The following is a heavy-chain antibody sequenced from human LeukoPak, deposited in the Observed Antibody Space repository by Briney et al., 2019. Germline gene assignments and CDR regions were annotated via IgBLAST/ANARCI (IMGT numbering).Heavy chain of an antibody. Sequence: GASVKVSCKASGYTFTSYGISWVRQAPGQGLEWMGWISAYNGNTNYAQKLQGRVTMTTDTSTSTAYMELRSLRSDDTAVYYCARDLALAYGDSPGAFDIWGQGTMVTVSS. D-gene: IGHD4-17*01. V-gene: IGHV1-18*01. CDR1: GYTFTSYG. CDR2: ISAYNGNT. CDR3: ARDLALAYGDSPGAFDI. J-gene: IGHJ3*02.